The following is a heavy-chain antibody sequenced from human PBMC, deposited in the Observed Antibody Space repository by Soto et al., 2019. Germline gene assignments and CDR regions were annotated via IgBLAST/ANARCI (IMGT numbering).Heavy chain of an antibody. Sequence: QVHLVQSGAGVEKPGASGKVFRQGSGFAFTNYGINWVRQAPGQGLEWMGWINAHNGNTNYAQKLQGRVTVTRDTSTSTAYMELRSLRSDDTAVYYCARGRYGDYWGQGALVTVSS. D-gene: IGHD1-1*01. CDR3: ARGRYGDY. J-gene: IGHJ4*02. CDR2: INAHNGNT. CDR1: GFAFTNYG. V-gene: IGHV1-18*01.